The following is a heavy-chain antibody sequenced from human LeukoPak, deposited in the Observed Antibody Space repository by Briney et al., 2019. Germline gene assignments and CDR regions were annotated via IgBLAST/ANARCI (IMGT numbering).Heavy chain of an antibody. J-gene: IGHJ4*02. CDR2: ISSSSGYI. V-gene: IGHV3-21*01. CDR1: EFTFNTFT. D-gene: IGHD3-22*01. CDR3: ARGDSSGYYSRYYFDY. Sequence: PGGSLRLSCTASEFTFNTFTMNWVRQAPGRGREGFSSISSSSGYIYYTDSVKGRFTISRDKAKNSVYLQMNSLRAEDTAVYYCARGDSSGYYSRYYFDYWGQGTLVTVSS.